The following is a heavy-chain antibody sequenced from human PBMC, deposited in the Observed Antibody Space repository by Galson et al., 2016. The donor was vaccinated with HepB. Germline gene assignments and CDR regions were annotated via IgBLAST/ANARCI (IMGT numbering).Heavy chain of an antibody. CDR1: GFTFSSYD. V-gene: IGHV3-13*01. D-gene: IGHD3-16*01. CDR2: IGTAGDT. J-gene: IGHJ6*02. CDR3: ARGGGFPSYYYYGMDV. Sequence: SLRLSCAASGFTFSSYDMQWVRQATGNGLEWVPAIGTAGDTYYPGSVTGRFTISRENAKNSLYPQMNSLRAGDTAVYYCARGGGFPSYYYYGMDVWGQGTTVTVSS.